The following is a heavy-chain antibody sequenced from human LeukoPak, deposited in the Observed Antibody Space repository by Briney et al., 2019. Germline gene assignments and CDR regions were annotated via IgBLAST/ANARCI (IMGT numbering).Heavy chain of an antibody. V-gene: IGHV3-23*01. J-gene: IGHJ6*03. Sequence: GESLKISCVVAGLRFSTYTMNWVRQAPGKGLEWVSSISATGDGTYYADSVQGRFTMSIDNSKNTVYLQMNSLRSEDTALYYCAKDRLWFGQLLPSMDVWGKGTTVTVSS. D-gene: IGHD3-10*01. CDR3: AKDRLWFGQLLPSMDV. CDR2: ISATGDGT. CDR1: GLRFSTYT.